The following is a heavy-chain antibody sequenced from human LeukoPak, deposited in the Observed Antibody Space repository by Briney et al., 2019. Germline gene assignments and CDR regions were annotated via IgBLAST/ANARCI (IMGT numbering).Heavy chain of an antibody. V-gene: IGHV3-64*01. J-gene: IGHJ4*02. CDR3: AREGLGGDFNLYYFDY. D-gene: IGHD2-21*02. CDR1: GFTFSSYA. CDR2: ISSNGGST. Sequence: GGSLRLSCAASGFTFSSYAMHWVRQAPGEGLEYVSAISSNGGSTYYANSVKGRFTISRDNSKTTLYLQMGSLRAEDMAVYYCAREGLGGDFNLYYFDYWGQGTLVTVSS.